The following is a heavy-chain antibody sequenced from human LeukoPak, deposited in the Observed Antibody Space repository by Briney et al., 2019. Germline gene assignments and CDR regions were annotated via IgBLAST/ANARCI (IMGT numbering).Heavy chain of an antibody. CDR1: GFTFSSYW. V-gene: IGHV3-74*01. CDR3: AKEGYCSRTSCYLGAFDI. CDR2: INSDGSST. D-gene: IGHD2-2*01. Sequence: GGSLRLSCAASGFTFSSYWMHWVRQAPGKGLVWVSRINSDGSSTSYADSVKGRFTISRDNAKNTLYLQMNSLRAEDTAVYYCAKEGYCSRTSCYLGAFDIWGQGTMVTVSS. J-gene: IGHJ3*02.